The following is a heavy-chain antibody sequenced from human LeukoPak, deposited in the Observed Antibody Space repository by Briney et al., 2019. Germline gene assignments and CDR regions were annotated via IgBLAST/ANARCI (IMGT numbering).Heavy chain of an antibody. CDR3: ARVMAARREDLNWFDP. D-gene: IGHD6-6*01. Sequence: SETLSLTCTVSGGSISSSGSYWGWIRRPPGKGLEWIGSMYYSGNTYNPSLKSRVTISVDTSKNQFSLNLTSVNAADTAVYYCARVMAARREDLNWFDPWGQGTLVTVSS. V-gene: IGHV4-39*07. CDR1: GGSISSSGSY. J-gene: IGHJ5*02. CDR2: MYYSGNT.